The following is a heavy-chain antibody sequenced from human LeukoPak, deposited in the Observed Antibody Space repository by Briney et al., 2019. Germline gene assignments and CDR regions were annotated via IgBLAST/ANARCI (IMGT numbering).Heavy chain of an antibody. CDR2: INPNSGGT. D-gene: IGHD3-10*01. CDR3: AKDTSYSSGSYWFDP. J-gene: IGHJ5*02. Sequence: ASVKVSCKASGYTFTVYYMHWVRQAPGQGLEWMGWINPNSGGTNYGQKFQGRVTMTRDTSITTAYMELSRLRSDDTAVYYCAKDTSYSSGSYWFDPWGQGTLVTVSS. V-gene: IGHV1-2*02. CDR1: GYTFTVYY.